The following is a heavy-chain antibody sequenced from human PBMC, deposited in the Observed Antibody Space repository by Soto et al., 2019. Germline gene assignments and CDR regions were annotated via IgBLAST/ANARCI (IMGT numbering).Heavy chain of an antibody. CDR3: ARDLWYCTNGVCLIYYYYYGMDV. Sequence: GGSLRLSCAASGSTFSSYSMNWVRQAPGKGLEWVSSISSSSSYIYYADSVKGRFTISRDNAKNSLYLQMNSLRAEDTAVYYCARDLWYCTNGVCLIYYYYYGMDVWGQGTTVTVSS. V-gene: IGHV3-21*01. CDR1: GSTFSSYS. CDR2: ISSSSSYI. J-gene: IGHJ6*02. D-gene: IGHD2-8*01.